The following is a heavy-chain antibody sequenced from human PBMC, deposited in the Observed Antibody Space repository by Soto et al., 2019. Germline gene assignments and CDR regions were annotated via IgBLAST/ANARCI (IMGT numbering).Heavy chain of an antibody. CDR2: VSGGGAST. CDR3: AKTQTFNGYYGGFDA. Sequence: EVQLWESGGGFVQPGGSLRLSCAATGFSFAGYALTWVRQAPGKGLKWLSAVSGGGASTYYADSVRGRFSISSDVSGKMIYLQLNRLTAGDTATYYCAKTQTFNGYYGGFDAWGQGTRVTVSS. J-gene: IGHJ4*02. CDR1: GFSFAGYA. V-gene: IGHV3-23*01. D-gene: IGHD3-3*01.